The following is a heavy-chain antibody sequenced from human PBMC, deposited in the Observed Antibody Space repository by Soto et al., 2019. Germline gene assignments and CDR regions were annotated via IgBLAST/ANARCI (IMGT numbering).Heavy chain of an antibody. CDR3: ARDSTRRGTCDI. Sequence: PSETLSLTCAVYNGSFSVYYWTWIRQSPGKGLEWIGEINHSGSTNYNPSLKSRVTISVDTSKNQFSLKLSSVTAADTAVYYCARDSTRRGTCDIWGQGTMATVSS. V-gene: IGHV4-34*01. CDR2: INHSGST. D-gene: IGHD2-2*01. J-gene: IGHJ3*02. CDR1: NGSFSVYY.